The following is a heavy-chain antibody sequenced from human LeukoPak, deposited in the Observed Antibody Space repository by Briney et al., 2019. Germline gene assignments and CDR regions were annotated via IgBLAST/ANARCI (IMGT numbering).Heavy chain of an antibody. CDR2: INPNSGGT. CDR1: GYTFTGYY. CDR3: AREALYYYYGMDV. V-gene: IGHV1-2*02. Sequence: ASVKVSCKASGYTFTGYYMHWVRQAPGQGLEWMGWINPNSGGTNYAQKFQGRVTMTRDTSISTAYMELSRLRSGDTAVYYCAREALYYYYGMDVWGQGTTVTVSS. J-gene: IGHJ6*02.